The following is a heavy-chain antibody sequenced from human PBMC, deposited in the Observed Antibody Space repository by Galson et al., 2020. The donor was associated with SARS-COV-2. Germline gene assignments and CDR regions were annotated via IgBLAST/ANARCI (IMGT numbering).Heavy chain of an antibody. J-gene: IGHJ6*02. CDR2: ISTSSSYT. CDR3: ARDEGIRGYNYGRLYYGMDV. D-gene: IGHD5-18*01. CDR1: AFPFSTYS. V-gene: IGHV3-21*01. Sequence: NSGGSMRLSCAASAFPFSTYSMNWVSLAPGKGLEWVSSISTSSSYTSYADSVKGRFSISRDNPRNSMYRQMNSLRAEDTAVYYCARDEGIRGYNYGRLYYGMDVWGQGTTVTVSS.